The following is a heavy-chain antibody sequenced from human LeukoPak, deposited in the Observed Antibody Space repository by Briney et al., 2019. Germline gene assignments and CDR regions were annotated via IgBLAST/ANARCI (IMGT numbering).Heavy chain of an antibody. J-gene: IGHJ4*02. V-gene: IGHV3-23*01. CDR3: ARVAVAGLGHFDY. Sequence: GGSLRLSCAASGFTFSSYVMSWVRQAPGKGLEWVSAISGSGGSAYYADSVKGRFTISRDNSKNTLYLQMNSLRAEDTAVYYCARVAVAGLGHFDYWGQGTLVTVSS. CDR2: ISGSGGSA. D-gene: IGHD6-19*01. CDR1: GFTFSSYV.